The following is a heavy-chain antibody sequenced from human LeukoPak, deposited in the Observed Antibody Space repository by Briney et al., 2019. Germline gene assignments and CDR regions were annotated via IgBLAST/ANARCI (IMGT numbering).Heavy chain of an antibody. V-gene: IGHV4-39*01. Sequence: ETLSLTCPVSGGSISSSSYYWGWIRQPPGKGPEWIGRIYYSGSTYYNPSLKSRVAISVDTSKNQFSLKLSSVTAADTAVYYCARILSYDYVWGSYPRYGYYFDYWGQGTLVTVSS. J-gene: IGHJ4*02. D-gene: IGHD3-16*02. CDR3: ARILSYDYVWGSYPRYGYYFDY. CDR1: GGSISSSSYY. CDR2: IYYSGST.